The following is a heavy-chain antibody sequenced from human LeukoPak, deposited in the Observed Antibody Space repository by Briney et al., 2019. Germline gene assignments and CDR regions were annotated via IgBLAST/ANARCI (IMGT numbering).Heavy chain of an antibody. D-gene: IGHD5-18*01. CDR2: IKQDGSEK. CDR3: GREGDTAMVGDAFVI. J-gene: IGHJ3*02. V-gene: IGHV3-7*01. Sequence: PGGSLRLSCAASGFTFSSYWMSWVRQAPGKGLEWVANIKQDGSEKYYVDSVKGRFTISRDNAKNSLYLQMNSLRAEDTAVYYVGREGDTAMVGDAFVIGGQGTMVTVS. CDR1: GFTFSSYW.